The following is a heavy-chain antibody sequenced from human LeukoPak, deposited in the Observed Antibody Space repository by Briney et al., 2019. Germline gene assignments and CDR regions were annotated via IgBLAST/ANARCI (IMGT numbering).Heavy chain of an antibody. J-gene: IGHJ1*01. CDR2: IYHSGST. CDR3: ASGGIAAAGAEYFHH. D-gene: IGHD6-13*01. CDR1: GGSISSCNW. V-gene: IGHV4-4*02. Sequence: NTSGTLSLTCAVSGGSISSCNWRSWVRPPPGKGLEWIGEIYHSGSTNYNPSLKSRVTISVDKSKNQFSLKLSSVTAADTAVYYCASGGIAAAGAEYFHHWGQGTLVTVSS.